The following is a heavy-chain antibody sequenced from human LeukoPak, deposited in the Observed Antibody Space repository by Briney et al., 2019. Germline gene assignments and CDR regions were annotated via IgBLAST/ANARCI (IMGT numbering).Heavy chain of an antibody. J-gene: IGHJ4*02. CDR3: AKSELGIDYFDY. V-gene: IGHV3-23*01. CDR1: GFTFSSYA. D-gene: IGHD7-27*01. CDR2: ISGSGGST. Sequence: GSLRLSCAASGFTFSSYAMSWVRQAPGKGLEWVSAISGSGGSTYYADSVKGRFTISRDNSKNTLYLQMNSLRAEDTAVYYCAKSELGIDYFDYWGQGTLVTVSS.